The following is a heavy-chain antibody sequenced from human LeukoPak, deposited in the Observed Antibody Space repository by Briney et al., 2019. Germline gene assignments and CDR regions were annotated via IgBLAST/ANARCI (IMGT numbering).Heavy chain of an antibody. Sequence: PGGSLRLSCAASGFTFSSYGMHWVRQAPGKGLEWVAVISYDGSNKYYADSVKGRFTISRDNAKNSLYLQMNSLRAEDTAVYYCARDFRAAFDPWGQGTLVTVSS. CDR2: ISYDGSNK. CDR1: GFTFSSYG. V-gene: IGHV3-30*03. J-gene: IGHJ5*02. CDR3: ARDFRAAFDP. D-gene: IGHD3-10*01.